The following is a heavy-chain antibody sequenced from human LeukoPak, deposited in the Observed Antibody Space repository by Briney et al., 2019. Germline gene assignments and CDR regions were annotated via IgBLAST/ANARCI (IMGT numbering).Heavy chain of an antibody. Sequence: SQTLSLTCTVSGGSISSGSYYWSWIRQPAGKGLEWIGRIYTSGSTNYNPSLKSRVTISVDTSKNQFSLKLSSVTAADTAVYYCARDARAYYDFWSGYSSYYYYMDVWGKGTTVTVSS. J-gene: IGHJ6*03. CDR3: ARDARAYYDFWSGYSSYYYYMDV. CDR2: IYTSGST. D-gene: IGHD3-3*01. V-gene: IGHV4-61*02. CDR1: GGSISSGSYY.